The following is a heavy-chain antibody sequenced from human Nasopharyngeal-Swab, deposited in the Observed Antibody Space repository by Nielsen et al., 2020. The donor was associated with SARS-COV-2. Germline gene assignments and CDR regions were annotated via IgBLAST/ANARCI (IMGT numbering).Heavy chain of an antibody. CDR3: ARGLYDSSGYPTAGFDY. CDR2: INHSGST. CDR1: GGSFSGYY. D-gene: IGHD3-22*01. V-gene: IGHV4-34*01. J-gene: IGHJ4*02. Sequence: SETLSLTCAVYGGSFSGYYWSWIRQPPGKGLEWIGEINHSGSTNYNPSLKSRVTISVDTSKNQFSLKLSSVIAADTAVYYCARGLYDSSGYPTAGFDYWGQGTLVTVSS.